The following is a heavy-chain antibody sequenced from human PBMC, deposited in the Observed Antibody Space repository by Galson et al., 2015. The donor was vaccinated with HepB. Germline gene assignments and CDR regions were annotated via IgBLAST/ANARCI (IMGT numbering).Heavy chain of an antibody. Sequence: SLRLSCAASGFTFSSYVMSWVRQAPGKGLEWVSAISGSGGSTYYADSVKGRFTISRDNSKNTLYLQMNSLRAEDTAVYYCAKCGAARPKNFDYWGQGTLVTVSS. CDR3: AKCGAARPKNFDY. J-gene: IGHJ4*02. V-gene: IGHV3-23*01. D-gene: IGHD6-6*01. CDR1: GFTFSSYV. CDR2: ISGSGGST.